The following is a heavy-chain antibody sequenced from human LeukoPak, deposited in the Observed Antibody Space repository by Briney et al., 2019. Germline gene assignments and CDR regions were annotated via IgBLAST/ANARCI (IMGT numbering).Heavy chain of an antibody. CDR3: AREQQLWFDY. J-gene: IGHJ4*02. V-gene: IGHV3-7*03. D-gene: IGHD5-18*01. CDR1: GFTFSSSW. CDR2: IKQDGSEK. Sequence: GGSLRLSCVASGFTFSSSWMSWVRQAPGKGLEWVANIKQDGSEKSYVESVRGRFTISRDNAKNSLYLQMNSLRAEDTAVYYCAREQQLWFDYWGQGTLVTVSS.